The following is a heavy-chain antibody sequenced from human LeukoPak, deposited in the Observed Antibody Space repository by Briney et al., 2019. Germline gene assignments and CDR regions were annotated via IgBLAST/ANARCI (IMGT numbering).Heavy chain of an antibody. CDR3: ARDRHLGY. CDR2: IYSGGGT. J-gene: IGHJ4*02. Sequence: GGSLRLSCAASGFTVSSNYMNWVRQAPGKGLEWVSIIYSGGGTYYADSVKGRFTFSRDNSKNMLYLQMNSLRAEDTAVYYCARDRHLGYWGQGTLVTVSS. CDR1: GFTVSSNY. V-gene: IGHV3-66*01. D-gene: IGHD3-16*01.